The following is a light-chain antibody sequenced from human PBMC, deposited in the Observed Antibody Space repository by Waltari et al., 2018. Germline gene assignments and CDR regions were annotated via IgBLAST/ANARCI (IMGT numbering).Light chain of an antibody. V-gene: IGKV1-39*01. CDR2: AAS. J-gene: IGKJ1*01. Sequence: DIQMTQSPSSLSASVGDRVTITCRASQSISSYLNWYQQKPGKAPNLLIYAASSLQSGVPSRFSGSGSGTDFTLTISSLQPEDFATYYCQQSYDNAGWTFGQGTKVEIK. CDR1: QSISSY. CDR3: QQSYDNAGWT.